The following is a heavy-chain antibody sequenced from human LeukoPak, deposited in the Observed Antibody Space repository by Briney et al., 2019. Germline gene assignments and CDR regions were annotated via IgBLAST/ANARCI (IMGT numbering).Heavy chain of an antibody. CDR1: GYTFTSYY. J-gene: IGHJ4*02. CDR3: ARGWLAETTVVTPYNY. V-gene: IGHV1-46*01. Sequence: ASVKVSCKASGYTFTSYYMHWVRQAPGQGLEWMGIINPSGGSTSYAQKFQGRVTMTRDTSTSTVYMELSSLRSEDTAVYYCARGWLAETTVVTPYNYRGQGTLVTVSS. D-gene: IGHD2-21*02. CDR2: INPSGGST.